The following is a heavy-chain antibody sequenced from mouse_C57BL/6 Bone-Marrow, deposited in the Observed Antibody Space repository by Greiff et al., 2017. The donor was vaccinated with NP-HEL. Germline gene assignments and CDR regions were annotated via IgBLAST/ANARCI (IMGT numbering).Heavy chain of an antibody. V-gene: IGHV1-59*01. CDR3: ARDYDYDEGYAMDY. J-gene: IGHJ4*01. CDR2: IDPSDSYT. Sequence: VQLQQPGAELVRPGTSVKLSCKASGYTFTSYWMHWVKQRPGQGLEWIGVIDPSDSYTNYNQKFKGKATLTVDTSSSTAYMQLSSLTSEDSAVYYCARDYDYDEGYAMDYWGQGTSVTVSS. D-gene: IGHD2-4*01. CDR1: GYTFTSYW.